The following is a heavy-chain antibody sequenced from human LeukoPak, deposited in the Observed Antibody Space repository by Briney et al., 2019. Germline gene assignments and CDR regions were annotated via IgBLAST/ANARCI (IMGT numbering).Heavy chain of an antibody. J-gene: IGHJ4*02. V-gene: IGHV1-24*01. D-gene: IGHD6-6*01. CDR2: FDPEDGET. Sequence: GASVKVSCKVSGYTLTELSMHWVRQAPGKGLEWMGGFDPEDGETIYAQKFQGRVTMTEDTSTDTAYMELSSLRSEDTAVYYCATDFIAARLVDYWGQGTLVTVSS. CDR1: GYTLTELS. CDR3: ATDFIAARLVDY.